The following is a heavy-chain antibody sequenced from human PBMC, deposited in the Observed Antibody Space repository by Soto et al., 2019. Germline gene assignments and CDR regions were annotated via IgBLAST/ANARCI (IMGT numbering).Heavy chain of an antibody. D-gene: IGHD3-22*01. V-gene: IGHV3-23*01. J-gene: IGHJ4*02. Sequence: EVQLLESGGDLIQPGGSLRLSCAASGFTFNIYAMTWVRQAPGKGLEWVSAISRYGDFTYYADSVEGRFTISRDNSKNTLDLQMYSLRAEDTAVYYCAKHRYLDHDSRGYLFDNWGQGTLVTVSS. CDR2: ISRYGDFT. CDR1: GFTFNIYA. CDR3: AKHRYLDHDSRGYLFDN.